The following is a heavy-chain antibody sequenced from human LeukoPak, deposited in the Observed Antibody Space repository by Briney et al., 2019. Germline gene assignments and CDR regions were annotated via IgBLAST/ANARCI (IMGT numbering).Heavy chain of an antibody. CDR1: GFTFSNAW. J-gene: IGHJ3*02. V-gene: IGHV3-15*01. D-gene: IGHD3-22*01. CDR3: TTDPPSYDSSGYSSLDAFDI. Sequence: PGGSLRLSCAASGFTFSNAWMSWVRQAPGKGLEWVGRIKSKTDGGTTDYAAPVKGRFTISREDSKNTLYLRMNSLKTEDTAVYYCTTDPPSYDSSGYSSLDAFDIWGQGTMVTVSS. CDR2: IKSKTDGGTT.